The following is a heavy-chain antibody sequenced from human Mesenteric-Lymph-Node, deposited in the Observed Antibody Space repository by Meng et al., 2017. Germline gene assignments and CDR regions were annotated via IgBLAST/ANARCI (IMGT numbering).Heavy chain of an antibody. D-gene: IGHD6-19*01. CDR2: VHYSGTT. CDR1: GDSLTSYY. Sequence: SETLSLTCTVSGDSLTSYYWTGIRQPPGKGLEWVGNVHYSGTTDYNPSLKSRLTISLDTSRNQSSLRVTSVTAADTAIYFCVRDQWLVGGTTDFWGQGTLVTVSS. CDR3: VRDQWLVGGTTDF. V-gene: IGHV4-59*12. J-gene: IGHJ4*02.